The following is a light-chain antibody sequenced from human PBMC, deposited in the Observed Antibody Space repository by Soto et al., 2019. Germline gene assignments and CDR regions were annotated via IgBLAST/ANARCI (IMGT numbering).Light chain of an antibody. J-gene: IGLJ3*02. CDR3: QVWDSSSDHWV. V-gene: IGLV3-21*02. CDR1: NIESKS. Sequence: SYELTQPPSVSVAPGQTASITCGGDNIESKSVHWYHQQPGQAPVLVVYDDSDRPSGMSERFSGSNSGNTATLTISRVEAGDEADYYCQVWDSSSDHWVFGGGTKVTVL. CDR2: DDS.